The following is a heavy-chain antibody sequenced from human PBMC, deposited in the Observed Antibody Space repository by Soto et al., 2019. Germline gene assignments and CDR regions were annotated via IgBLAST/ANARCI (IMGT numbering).Heavy chain of an antibody. Sequence: QVQVVESGGGVVQPGRSLRLSCAASGFTFSSFGMHWVRQAPGKGLEGVSLIWYDGSKKSYGDSVKGRFTFSRDNSRNAVDLQMKSLRADKTVVYYSAREASYSSPWSGYYPSRNGMDVWGQGTKVPVSS. CDR3: AREASYSSPWSGYYPSRNGMDV. J-gene: IGHJ6*02. CDR2: IWYDGSKK. CDR1: GFTFSSFG. V-gene: IGHV3-33*01. D-gene: IGHD3-3*01.